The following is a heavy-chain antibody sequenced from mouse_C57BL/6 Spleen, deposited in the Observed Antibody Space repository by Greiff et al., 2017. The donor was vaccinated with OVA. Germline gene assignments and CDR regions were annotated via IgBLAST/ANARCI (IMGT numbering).Heavy chain of an antibody. CDR3: AREGYDYPWFAY. CDR2: IYPGDGDT. CDR1: GYAFSSSW. D-gene: IGHD2-4*01. V-gene: IGHV1-82*01. J-gene: IGHJ3*01. Sequence: VQLQESGPELVKPGASVKISCKASGYAFSSSWMNWVKQRPGKGLEWIGRIYPGDGDTKYNGKFKGKATLTADKSSSTAYMQLSSLTSEDSAVYFCAREGYDYPWFAYWGQGTLVTVSA.